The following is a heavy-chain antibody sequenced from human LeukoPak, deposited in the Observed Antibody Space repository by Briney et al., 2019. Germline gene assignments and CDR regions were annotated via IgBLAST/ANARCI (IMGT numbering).Heavy chain of an antibody. CDR2: ISGSGGST. D-gene: IGHD6-19*01. Sequence: GGSLRLSCAASGFTFSSYAMSGVRQAPGKGLEWVSAISGSGGSTYYADSVKGRFTISRDNSKNTLYLQMNSLRAEDTAVYYCAKRMGYSSGWYYFDYWGRGTLVTVSS. J-gene: IGHJ4*02. V-gene: IGHV3-23*01. CDR1: GFTFSSYA. CDR3: AKRMGYSSGWYYFDY.